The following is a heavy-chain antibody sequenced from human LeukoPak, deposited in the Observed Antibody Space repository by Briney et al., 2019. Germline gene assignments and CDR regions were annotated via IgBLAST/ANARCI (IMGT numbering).Heavy chain of an antibody. CDR2: ITGSSTII. J-gene: IGHJ4*02. Sequence: PGGSLRLSCTASGFSLSDHYMTWVRLTPGKGLEWLSYITGSSTIIKYADSVKGRFTISRDNAKNSVYLQMTGLRVDDTAVYYCARYHHYLDHWGQGILVTVSS. CDR1: GFSLSDHY. V-gene: IGHV3-11*04. CDR3: ARYHHYLDH.